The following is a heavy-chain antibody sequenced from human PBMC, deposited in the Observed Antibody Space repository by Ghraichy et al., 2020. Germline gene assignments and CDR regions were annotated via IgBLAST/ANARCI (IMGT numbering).Heavy chain of an antibody. V-gene: IGHV4-30-2*01. J-gene: IGHJ5*02. CDR3: ARGGGGMGATWDWFDP. Sequence: SETLSLTCVVSGGSISSGGYSWSWVRQPLGKGLEWIGYIFQSGSTYYNPSLKSRVTISVDRSKNQFSLKLSSVTAADTAVYYCARGGGGMGATWDWFDPWGQGTLVTVSS. CDR1: GGSISSGGYS. CDR2: IFQSGST. D-gene: IGHD1-26*01.